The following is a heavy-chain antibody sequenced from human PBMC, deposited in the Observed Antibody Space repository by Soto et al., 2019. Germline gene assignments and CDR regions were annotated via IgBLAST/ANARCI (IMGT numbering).Heavy chain of an antibody. V-gene: IGHV1-69*13. CDR3: ARVYYYDSSGYADY. Sequence: SVLVSCKASGYTFTRYAMHWVRQAPGQGLEWMGGIIPIFGTANYAQKFQGRVTITADESTSTAYMELSSLRSEDTAVYYCARVYYYDSSGYADYWGQGTLVTVSS. D-gene: IGHD3-22*01. CDR2: IIPIFGTA. J-gene: IGHJ4*02. CDR1: GYTFTRYA.